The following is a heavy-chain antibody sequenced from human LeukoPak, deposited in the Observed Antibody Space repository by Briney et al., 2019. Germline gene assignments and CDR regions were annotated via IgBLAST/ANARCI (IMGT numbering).Heavy chain of an antibody. V-gene: IGHV4-61*10. D-gene: IGHD1-26*01. CDR2: VYNSGST. Sequence: PSETLSLTCTVAGGSISSGSYYWSWIRQPAGKGLEWIAYVYNSGSTNYNPSLKSRVTISVDRSKNQFSLKMNSVTAADTAVYYCVRDWEGFNFDIWGQGTMVTVSS. J-gene: IGHJ3*02. CDR1: GGSISSGSYY. CDR3: VRDWEGFNFDI.